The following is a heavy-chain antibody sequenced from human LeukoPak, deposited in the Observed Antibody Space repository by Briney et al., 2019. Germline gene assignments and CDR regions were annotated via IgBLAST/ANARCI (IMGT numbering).Heavy chain of an antibody. J-gene: IGHJ5*02. D-gene: IGHD1-1*01. CDR1: GFTFDDYA. CDR2: INSDGSYT. CDR3: ARADNWQSGGA. V-gene: IGHV3-74*01. Sequence: GSLRLSCAASGFTFDDYAMFWVRQAPGKGLVWVSRINSDGSYTDYADSAKGRFTISRDNAKDTLYLQMNSLRADDTAVYYCARADNWQSGGAWGQGTLVTVSS.